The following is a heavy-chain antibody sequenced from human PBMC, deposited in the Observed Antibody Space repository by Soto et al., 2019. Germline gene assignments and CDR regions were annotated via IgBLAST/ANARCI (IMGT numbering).Heavy chain of an antibody. CDR1: GFTFSSYG. D-gene: IGHD2-15*01. J-gene: IGHJ6*03. Sequence: EVQLVESGGGLVQPGGSLRLSCAASGFTFSSYGMHWVRQAPGKGLEYVSTISSKGGSTYYANPVKGRFTISRDNSKNTLYLQMGSLRAEDMGVYYCARDPRHCSGYSCYSAGPIYYYYYMDVWGKGTTVTVS. V-gene: IGHV3-64*01. CDR2: ISSKGGST. CDR3: ARDPRHCSGYSCYSAGPIYYYYYMDV.